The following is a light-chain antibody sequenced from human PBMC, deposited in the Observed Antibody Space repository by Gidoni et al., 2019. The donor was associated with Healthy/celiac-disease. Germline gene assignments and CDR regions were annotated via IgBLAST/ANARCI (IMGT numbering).Light chain of an antibody. Sequence: ESVFTQSPATLSLSPGERATLSCRASQSVSSYLAWYQQKPGQAPRLLIYDASTRATGIPARFSGSGSGTDFTLTISSLEPEDFAVYYCQQRSNWPRGTFGPGTKVDIK. V-gene: IGKV3-11*01. J-gene: IGKJ3*01. CDR3: QQRSNWPRGT. CDR2: DAS. CDR1: QSVSSY.